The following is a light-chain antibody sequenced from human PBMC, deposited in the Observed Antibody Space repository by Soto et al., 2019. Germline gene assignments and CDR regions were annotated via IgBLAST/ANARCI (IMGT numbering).Light chain of an antibody. Sequence: IVLTQSPATLSVSPGERATLSCRASQSVSSSYLAWYQHKRGQAPRLFIYGASSRATGIPDRFSGSGSGTDFTLTISSLEPEDFAVYYCQQRSNWPITFGQGTRLEN. J-gene: IGKJ5*01. CDR3: QQRSNWPIT. CDR2: GAS. V-gene: IGKV3D-20*02. CDR1: QSVSSSY.